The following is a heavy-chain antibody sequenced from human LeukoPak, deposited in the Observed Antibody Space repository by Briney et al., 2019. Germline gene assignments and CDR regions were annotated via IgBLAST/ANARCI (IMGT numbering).Heavy chain of an antibody. CDR2: IIPIFGTA. CDR3: ARDVNLGLGENAFDI. V-gene: IGHV1-69*13. CDR1: GGTFSSYA. J-gene: IGHJ3*02. Sequence: SVKVSCKASGGTFSSYAISWVRQAPGQGLEWMGGIIPIFGTANYAQKFQGRVTITADESTSTAYMELSSLRSEDTAVYYCARDVNLGLGENAFDIWGQGTMVTVSS. D-gene: IGHD3/OR15-3a*01.